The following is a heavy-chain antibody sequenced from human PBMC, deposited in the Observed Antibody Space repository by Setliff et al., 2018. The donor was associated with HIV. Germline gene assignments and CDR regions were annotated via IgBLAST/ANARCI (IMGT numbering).Heavy chain of an antibody. J-gene: IGHJ4*02. CDR2: IYSDGSS. CDR1: GGSIRISD. V-gene: IGHV3-53*01. CDR3: ARDSPLSHFDS. Sequence: ETLSLTCTVSGGSIRISDWSWVRQAPGKGLEWVSVIYSDGSSYYADSVRGRFTISRDNYKNTLYLQMNSLRAEDTAVYYCARDSPLSHFDSWGQGILVTVSS.